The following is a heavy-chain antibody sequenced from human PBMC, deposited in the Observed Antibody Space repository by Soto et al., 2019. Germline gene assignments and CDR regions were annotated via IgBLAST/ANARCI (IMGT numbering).Heavy chain of an antibody. J-gene: IGHJ5*02. D-gene: IGHD2-8*01. V-gene: IGHV3-9*01. CDR1: GFTFDDYA. CDR2: IAWDSNKK. Sequence: ELQMVESGGGLVQPGRSLRLSCAASGFTFDDYAMHWVRQAPGKGLEWVSGIAWDSNKKHYADSVKGRFTISRDNAKNSRYLQMDSLRPEDTAFYYCAKANGFSLFLQGDWFDPWGQGTLVTVSS. CDR3: AKANGFSLFLQGDWFDP.